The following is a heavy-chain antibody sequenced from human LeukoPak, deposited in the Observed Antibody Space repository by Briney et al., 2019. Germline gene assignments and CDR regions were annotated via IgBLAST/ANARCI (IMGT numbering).Heavy chain of an antibody. D-gene: IGHD3-10*01. CDR1: GFTFSSYA. CDR2: ISGSGGST. V-gene: IGHV3-23*01. J-gene: IGHJ4*02. Sequence: GGSLRLSCAASGFTFSSYAMGWVRQAPGRGLEWVSAISGSGGSTHYADSEKGRFTISRDNSKNTLYLQMNSLRAEDTAVYYCAKDRAVRGVTHFDYWGQGTLVTVSS. CDR3: AKDRAVRGVTHFDY.